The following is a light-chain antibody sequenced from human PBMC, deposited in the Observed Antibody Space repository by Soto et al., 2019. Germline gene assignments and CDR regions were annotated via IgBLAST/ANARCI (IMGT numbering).Light chain of an antibody. J-gene: IGKJ2*01. Sequence: DIEMTQSPATLSASAGERATLSCRASQSVSSKLNWYQQKPGQAPRLLIYFASTRATGVPARFSGSGSGTEFTLTISSLQPEDFAVYYCQQYNSWPLTFGQGTKLENK. V-gene: IGKV3-15*01. CDR2: FAS. CDR3: QQYNSWPLT. CDR1: QSVSSK.